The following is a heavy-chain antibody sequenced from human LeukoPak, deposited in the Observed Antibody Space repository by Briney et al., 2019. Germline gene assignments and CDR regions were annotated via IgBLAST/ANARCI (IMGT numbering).Heavy chain of an antibody. D-gene: IGHD5-12*01. Sequence: GSSVKVSCKVSGYTLTELAIHWVRQAPGKGLEWMGGFDPEDVETIYAQKFQGRVTMTEDTYTGTAYMELSSLRSEDTAVYYCATYSGYAAYWGQGTLVSVSS. CDR1: GYTLTELA. CDR2: FDPEDVET. V-gene: IGHV1-24*01. CDR3: ATYSGYAAY. J-gene: IGHJ4*02.